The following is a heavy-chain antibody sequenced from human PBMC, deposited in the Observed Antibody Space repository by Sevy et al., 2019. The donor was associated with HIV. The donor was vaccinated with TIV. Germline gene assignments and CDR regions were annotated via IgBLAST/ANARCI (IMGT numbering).Heavy chain of an antibody. J-gene: IGHJ4*02. D-gene: IGHD2-2*01. CDR1: GYSFRTYG. Sequence: ASVKVSCRASGYSFRTYGISWVRQAPGQGLEWMGWISPYTGNTDFAQKVQGRVSMTAGTSTSTVYLELRSLKSDDTAVFYCARDKPQGVVVLPGSMWGGVDYWGQGTLVTVSS. CDR2: ISPYTGNT. CDR3: ARDKPQGVVVLPGSMWGGVDY. V-gene: IGHV1-18*01.